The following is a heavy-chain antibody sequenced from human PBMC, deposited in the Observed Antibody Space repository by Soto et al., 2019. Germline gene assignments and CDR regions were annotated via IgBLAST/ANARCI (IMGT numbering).Heavy chain of an antibody. V-gene: IGHV3-48*03. J-gene: IGHJ6*02. Sequence: GGSLRLSCSAPGFTFSSYEMNWVRQAPGKGLEWVSYISDSGRTIYYADSVKGRFTVSRDDAQNSVYLQMDSLRPEDTAVYYCARYLLHYDFWSGYSAYFYYGMDVWGPGTTVTVSS. D-gene: IGHD3-3*01. CDR2: ISDSGRTI. CDR3: ARYLLHYDFWSGYSAYFYYGMDV. CDR1: GFTFSSYE.